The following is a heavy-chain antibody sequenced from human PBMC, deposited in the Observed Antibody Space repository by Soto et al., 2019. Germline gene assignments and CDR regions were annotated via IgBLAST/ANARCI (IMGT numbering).Heavy chain of an antibody. V-gene: IGHV4-34*01. Sequence: SETLSLTCAVYGGSFSGYYWSWIRQPPGKGLEWIGEINHSGSTNYNPSLKSRVTISVDTSKNQFSLKLSSVSAADTAVYYCARAPPGRVVVATAIDYWGQGTLVTVSS. CDR1: GGSFSGYY. D-gene: IGHD2-15*01. J-gene: IGHJ4*02. CDR3: ARAPPGRVVVATAIDY. CDR2: INHSGST.